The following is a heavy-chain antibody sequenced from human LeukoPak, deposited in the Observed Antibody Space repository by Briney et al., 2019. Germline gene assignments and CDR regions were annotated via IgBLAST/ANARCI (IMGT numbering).Heavy chain of an antibody. D-gene: IGHD6-13*01. CDR3: ARDPGAAAAGTLMDV. CDR1: GFTFSSYS. J-gene: IGHJ6*03. V-gene: IGHV3-48*01. CDR2: ISSSSSTI. Sequence: GGSLRLSCAASGFTFSSYSMNWVRQAPGKGLEWVSYISSSSSTIYYADSVKGRFTISRDNAKNSLYLQMNSLRAEDTAVYYCARDPGAAAAGTLMDVWGKGTTVTVSS.